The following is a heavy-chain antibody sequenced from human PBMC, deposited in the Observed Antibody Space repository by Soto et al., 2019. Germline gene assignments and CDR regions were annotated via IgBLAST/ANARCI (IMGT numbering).Heavy chain of an antibody. J-gene: IGHJ4*02. V-gene: IGHV4-34*01. CDR2: IQPGGQI. CDR1: GGSFSGFY. CDR3: ARGQDRAKAGY. D-gene: IGHD5-18*01. Sequence: SETLSLTCAVFGGSFSGFYWSWIRQSPGKGLEWIGEIQPGGQIRYNPSLESRGTISPNTPKSQFSLNLSSVTAADTAIYFCARGQDRAKAGYWGQGTLVTVSS.